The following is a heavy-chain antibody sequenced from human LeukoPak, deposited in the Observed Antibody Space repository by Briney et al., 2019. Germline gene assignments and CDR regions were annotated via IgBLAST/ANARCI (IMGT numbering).Heavy chain of an antibody. D-gene: IGHD6-19*01. J-gene: IGHJ4*02. CDR3: ARDNSGWSRDY. CDR2: INWGSNHI. V-gene: IGHV3-21*06. Sequence: GGSLRLSCEVSGFTFISHAMTWVRQAPGKGLEWVSSINWGSNHIYYADAVQGRFTISRDNAKNSLYLQMNSLRAEDTAIYYCARDNSGWSRDYWGQGTLVTVSS. CDR1: GFTFISHA.